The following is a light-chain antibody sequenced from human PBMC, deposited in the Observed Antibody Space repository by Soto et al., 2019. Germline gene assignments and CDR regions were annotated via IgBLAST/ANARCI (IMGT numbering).Light chain of an antibody. J-gene: IGKJ5*01. CDR3: QQSYSPLMT. V-gene: IGKV1-39*01. CDR1: QSISSY. CDR2: AAS. Sequence: DIQMTQSPSSLSASVGDRVTITCRASQSISSYLNWYQQKPGKAPKLLIYAASSLQSGVPSRFRGGGSGTDFELTISSLQPEDFATYYCQQSYSPLMTLGHGTRLEIK.